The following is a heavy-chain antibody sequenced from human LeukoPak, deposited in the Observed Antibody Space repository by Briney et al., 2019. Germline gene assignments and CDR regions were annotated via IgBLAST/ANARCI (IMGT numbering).Heavy chain of an antibody. J-gene: IGHJ4*02. CDR2: MNPNSGNT. Sequence: GASVKVSCKASGYTFTSYDINGVRQATGQELEWMGWMNPNSGNTGYAQKFHGRVTMTRNTSISTAYMELSSLRSEDTDVYYCARDYSAGFDYWGQGTLATVSS. CDR1: GYTFTSYD. V-gene: IGHV1-8*01. D-gene: IGHD6-13*01. CDR3: ARDYSAGFDY.